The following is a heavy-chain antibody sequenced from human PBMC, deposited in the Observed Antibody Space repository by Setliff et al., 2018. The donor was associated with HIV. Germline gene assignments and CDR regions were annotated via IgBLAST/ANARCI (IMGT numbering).Heavy chain of an antibody. D-gene: IGHD6-13*01. CDR1: GGSINSSSYY. CDR3: ARGPQRLSSSSWSLFDY. CDR2: IYYSGST. J-gene: IGHJ4*02. Sequence: PSETLSPTCPVSGGSINSSSYYWGWIRQPPGKGLEWIVSIYYSGSTYYNPSLKSRVTISVDTSKNQFSLKLSSVTAADTALYYCARGPQRLSSSSWSLFDYWGQGTLVTVSS. V-gene: IGHV4-39*01.